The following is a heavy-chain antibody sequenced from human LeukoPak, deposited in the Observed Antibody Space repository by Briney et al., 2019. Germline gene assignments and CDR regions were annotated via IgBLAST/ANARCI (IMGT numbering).Heavy chain of an antibody. V-gene: IGHV3-23*01. D-gene: IGHD4-11*01. CDR2: ISGSGGST. Sequence: PGGSLRLSCAASGFTFSSYAMSWVRQAPGKGLEWVSGISGSGGSTYYADSVKGRFTISRDNSKNTLYLQMSSLRAEDTAVYYCAKSKGRTTVTALDYWGQGTLVTVSS. CDR3: AKSKGRTTVTALDY. CDR1: GFTFSSYA. J-gene: IGHJ4*02.